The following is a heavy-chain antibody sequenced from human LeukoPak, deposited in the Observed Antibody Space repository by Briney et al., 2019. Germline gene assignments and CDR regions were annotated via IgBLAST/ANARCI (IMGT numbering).Heavy chain of an antibody. Sequence: ASVKVSCKASGYTFTGYYMHWVRQAPGQGLEWMGWINPNSGGTNYAQKFQGRVTMTRDTSISTAYMELSRLRSDDTAVYYCARALYYYGSGSYYNFPNLYYYYGMDVWGQGTTVTVSS. CDR1: GYTFTGYY. CDR3: ARALYYYGSGSYYNFPNLYYYYGMDV. V-gene: IGHV1-2*02. CDR2: INPNSGGT. D-gene: IGHD3-10*01. J-gene: IGHJ6*02.